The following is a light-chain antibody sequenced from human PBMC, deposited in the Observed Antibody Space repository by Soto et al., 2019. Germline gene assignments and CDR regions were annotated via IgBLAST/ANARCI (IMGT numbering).Light chain of an antibody. Sequence: VMTQSPATLSVSPGERATLSCRASQSVNSNLAWYQQKPGQAPRLLIFGASTRATGIPARFSGSGSGAEFTLTISSLQSEDFAFYYCQQYNNWPRTFGQGTKVEVK. V-gene: IGKV3-15*01. J-gene: IGKJ1*01. CDR2: GAS. CDR1: QSVNSN. CDR3: QQYNNWPRT.